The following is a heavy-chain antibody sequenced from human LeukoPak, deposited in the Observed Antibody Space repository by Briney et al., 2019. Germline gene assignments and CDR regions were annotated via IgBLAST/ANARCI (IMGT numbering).Heavy chain of an antibody. J-gene: IGHJ3*02. V-gene: IGHV1-2*06. CDR1: GYTSIGYF. Sequence: GASVKVSCKASGYTSIGYFMHWVRQAPGQGLEWVGRINPNTGGTNYAQRFQGRVTLTRDTSITTAYMELSRLRSDDTAIYYCARGGFSDSRGSSDAFDIWGQGTMVTVSS. CDR3: ARGGFSDSRGSSDAFDI. D-gene: IGHD3-22*01. CDR2: INPNTGGT.